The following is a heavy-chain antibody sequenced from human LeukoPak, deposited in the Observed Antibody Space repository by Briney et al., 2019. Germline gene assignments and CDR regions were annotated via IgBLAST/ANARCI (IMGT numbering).Heavy chain of an antibody. CDR1: GFTFSDYY. CDR2: IRSSVSHT. CDR3: ARSWYSSSWYYFDY. Sequence: PGGSLRLSCAASGFTFSDYYMSWIRQAPGKGLEWVSYIRSSVSHTNYADSVKGRFTISRANAKNSHYLQMNSLRAEDTAVYYCARSWYSSSWYYFDYWGQGTLVTVSS. D-gene: IGHD6-13*01. V-gene: IGHV3-11*06. J-gene: IGHJ4*02.